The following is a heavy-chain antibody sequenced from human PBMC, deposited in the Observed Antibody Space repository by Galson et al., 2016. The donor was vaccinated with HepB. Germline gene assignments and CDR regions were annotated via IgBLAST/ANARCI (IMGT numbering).Heavy chain of an antibody. CDR2: IYHSGST. CDR3: ARGPYISGWYGGNWFDP. J-gene: IGHJ5*02. V-gene: IGHV4-4*02. D-gene: IGHD6-19*01. CDR1: GGSISSANW. Sequence: SETLSLTCAVSGGSISSANWWNWVRQPPGKGLEWIGEIYHSGSTNYNPSLNSRVTMSVDKSKNQVSLKLSSVTAADTAVYYCARGPYISGWYGGNWFDPWGQGTLVIVSS.